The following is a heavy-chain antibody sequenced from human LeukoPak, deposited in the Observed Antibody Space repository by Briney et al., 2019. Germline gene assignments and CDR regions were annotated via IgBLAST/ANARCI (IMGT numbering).Heavy chain of an antibody. CDR2: ISYDGSNK. V-gene: IGHV3-30*03. D-gene: IGHD3-16*01. Sequence: GGSLRLSCAASGFTFSSYGMHWVRQAPGKGLEWVALISYDGSNKYYADSVKGRFTISRDNSKNTLYLQMNSLRAEDTAVYYCTTDDDGGLGHWGQGTLVTVSS. CDR1: GFTFSSYG. CDR3: TTDDDGGLGH. J-gene: IGHJ4*02.